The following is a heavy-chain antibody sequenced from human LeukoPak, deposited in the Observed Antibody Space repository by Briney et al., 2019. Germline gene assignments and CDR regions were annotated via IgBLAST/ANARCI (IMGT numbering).Heavy chain of an antibody. D-gene: IGHD2-2*01. CDR1: GFTFSSYA. J-gene: IGHJ3*02. Sequence: GGSLRLSCAASGFTFSSYAMHWVRQAPGKGLEWVAVISYDGSNKYYADSVKGRFTISRDNSKNTLYLQMNSLRAEDTAVYYCARDNCSSTSCYDAWNAFDIWGQGTMVTVSS. V-gene: IGHV3-30*04. CDR2: ISYDGSNK. CDR3: ARDNCSSTSCYDAWNAFDI.